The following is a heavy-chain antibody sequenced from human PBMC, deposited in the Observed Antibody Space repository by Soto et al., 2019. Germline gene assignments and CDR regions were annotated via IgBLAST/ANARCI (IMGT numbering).Heavy chain of an antibody. CDR2: INDSGST. J-gene: IGHJ5*02. CDR1: GGAFRGYY. D-gene: IGHD2-15*01. Sequence: QVQLQQGGAGLLKPSETLSLTCAVYGGAFRGYYWSWIRQPPGKGLEWLGEINDSGSTNYNPSLKSRVTISLDTSKKEISLRLSSVTAADTAVYYCARERGRYCSGESCYPFVPWGQGALVTVSS. CDR3: ARERGRYCSGESCYPFVP. V-gene: IGHV4-34*01.